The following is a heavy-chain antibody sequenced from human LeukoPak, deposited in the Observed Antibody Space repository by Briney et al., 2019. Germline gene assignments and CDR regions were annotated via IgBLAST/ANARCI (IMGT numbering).Heavy chain of an antibody. Sequence: RTGGSLRLSCVGSGFSFSGNSMNWVRQAPGKGLEWVSGISRTSTYIYYADSVQGRFTISRDNAKNSLYLQMNSLTVEDTAVYYCARGKPSRDGYTDGDDYWGQGTLVTVSS. CDR1: GFSFSGNS. V-gene: IGHV3-21*01. D-gene: IGHD5-24*01. CDR3: ARGKPSRDGYTDGDDY. CDR2: ISRTSTYI. J-gene: IGHJ4*02.